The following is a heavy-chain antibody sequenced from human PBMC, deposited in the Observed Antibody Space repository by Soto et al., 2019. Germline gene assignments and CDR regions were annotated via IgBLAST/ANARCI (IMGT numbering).Heavy chain of an antibody. CDR3: AKAGNDWSAQPREYYFDY. CDR1: GFTFDDYA. J-gene: IGHJ4*02. Sequence: PGGSLRLSCAASGFTFDDYAMHWVRQAPGKGLEWVSGISWNSGSIGYADSVKGRFTISRDNAKNSLYLQMNSLRAEDTALYYCAKAGNDWSAQPREYYFDYWGQGTLVTVSS. CDR2: ISWNSGSI. D-gene: IGHD1-1*01. V-gene: IGHV3-9*01.